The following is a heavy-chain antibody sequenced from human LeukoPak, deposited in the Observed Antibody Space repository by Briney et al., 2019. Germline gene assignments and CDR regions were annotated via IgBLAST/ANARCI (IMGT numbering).Heavy chain of an antibody. CDR3: ARGTGDPMYYFDY. CDR1: GGSISSGGYS. CDR2: IYHSGST. Sequence: PSETLSLTCAVSGGSISSGGYSWSWIRQPPGKGLEWIGYIYHSGSTYYNPSLKSRVTISVDRSKNQFSLKLSSVTAADTAVYYCARGTGDPMYYFDYWGQGTLATVSS. V-gene: IGHV4-30-2*01. J-gene: IGHJ4*02. D-gene: IGHD7-27*01.